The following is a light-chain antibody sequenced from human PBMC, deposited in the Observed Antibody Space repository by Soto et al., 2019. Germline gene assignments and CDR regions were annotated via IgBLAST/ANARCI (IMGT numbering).Light chain of an antibody. V-gene: IGKV3-15*01. CDR2: RAS. CDR1: QSVTSN. CDR3: QQYHRSSIT. J-gene: IGKJ5*01. Sequence: VMTQSPATLSVSPGERVTLHCRASQSVTSNLAWYQHKPGQSPRLLIYRASARATGVPDRFSGSGSGTEFTLTISSLQPDDFATYYCQQYHRSSITFGQGTRLAIK.